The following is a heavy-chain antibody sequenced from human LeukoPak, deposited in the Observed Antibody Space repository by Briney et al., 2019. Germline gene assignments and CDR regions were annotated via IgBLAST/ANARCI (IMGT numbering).Heavy chain of an antibody. CDR3: ARGFDCSGGSCHFDY. J-gene: IGHJ4*02. D-gene: IGHD2-15*01. CDR2: TYYRSKWYN. Sequence: SQTLSLTCAISGDSVSSNSAAWNWIRQSPWRGLEWLGRTYYRSKWYNDYAVSVKSRITINPDTSKNQFSLQLNSVTAADTAVYYCARGFDCSGGSCHFDYWGQGTLVTVSS. V-gene: IGHV6-1*01. CDR1: GDSVSSNSAA.